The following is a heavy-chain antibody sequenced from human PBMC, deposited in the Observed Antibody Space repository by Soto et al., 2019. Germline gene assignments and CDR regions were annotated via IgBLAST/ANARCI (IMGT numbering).Heavy chain of an antibody. D-gene: IGHD5-12*01. Sequence: QVHLQESGPGLLKPSETLSLTCSVSGGPIRSYYLSWVRQAPGKGLEWIAYIAYTGITGYNPSPRSRVPISGDTSQSVFSLKMTSVTAADTAVYYCAREGFSGYEALDYWGQGILVTVSS. CDR1: GGPIRSYY. CDR3: AREGFSGYEALDY. CDR2: IAYTGIT. J-gene: IGHJ4*02. V-gene: IGHV4-59*01.